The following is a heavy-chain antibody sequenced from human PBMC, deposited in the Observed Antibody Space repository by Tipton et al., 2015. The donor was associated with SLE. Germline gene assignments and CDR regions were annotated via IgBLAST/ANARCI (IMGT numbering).Heavy chain of an antibody. D-gene: IGHD3-22*01. CDR2: IYYSGTT. V-gene: IGHV4-59*01. CDR1: GGSMSTYY. Sequence: TLSLTCSVSGGSMSTYYWSWIRQPPGKGLEWIGYIYYSGTTNYNPSLRSRVSISVDPSTNQFSLELTSVTAADTAVYYCARASRGPYDSSGYDYWGQGTLVTVAA. J-gene: IGHJ4*02. CDR3: ARASRGPYDSSGYDY.